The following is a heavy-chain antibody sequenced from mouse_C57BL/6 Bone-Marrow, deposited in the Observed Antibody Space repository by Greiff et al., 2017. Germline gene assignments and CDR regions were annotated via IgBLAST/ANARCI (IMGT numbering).Heavy chain of an antibody. J-gene: IGHJ1*03. D-gene: IGHD1-1*01. CDR3: ARATVVAPYWYFDV. Sequence: VQLQQSGAELVRPGSSVKLSCKASGYTFTSYWMHWVKQRPIQCLEWIGNIDPSDSETHYNQKFKDKATLTVDKSSSTAYMQLSSLTSEDSAVYYCARATVVAPYWYFDVWGTGTTVTVSS. V-gene: IGHV1-52*01. CDR1: GYTFTSYW. CDR2: IDPSDSET.